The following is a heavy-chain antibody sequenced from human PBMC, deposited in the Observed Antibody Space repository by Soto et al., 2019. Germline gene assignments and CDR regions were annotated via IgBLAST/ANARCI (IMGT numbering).Heavy chain of an antibody. CDR2: IIPILGIA. CDR3: ARSRYCSSTSCYLHFYYMDV. J-gene: IGHJ6*03. D-gene: IGHD2-2*01. Sequence: QVPLVQSGAEVKKPGSSVKVSCKASGGTFSSYTISWVRQAPGQGLEWMGRIIPILGIANYAQKFQGRVTITADKSTSTAYMELSSLRSEDTAVYYCARSRYCSSTSCYLHFYYMDVWGKGTTVTVSS. CDR1: GGTFSSYT. V-gene: IGHV1-69*02.